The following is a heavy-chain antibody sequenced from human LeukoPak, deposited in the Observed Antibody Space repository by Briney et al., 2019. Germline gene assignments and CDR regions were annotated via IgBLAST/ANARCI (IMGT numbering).Heavy chain of an antibody. Sequence: SETLSLTCTVSGGSISSGGYYWSWIRQHPGKGLEWIGYISYSRSTYNNPSLKSRVTISVDTSKNQFSLKLSSVTAADTAVYYCARGGFAGTTIDYWGQGTLVTVSS. CDR2: ISYSRST. V-gene: IGHV4-31*03. J-gene: IGHJ4*02. CDR3: ARGGFAGTTIDY. D-gene: IGHD4-17*01. CDR1: GGSISSGGYY.